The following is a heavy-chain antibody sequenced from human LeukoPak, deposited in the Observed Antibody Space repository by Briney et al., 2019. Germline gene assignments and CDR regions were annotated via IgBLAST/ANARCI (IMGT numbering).Heavy chain of an antibody. CDR2: ISSSSSYI. V-gene: IGHV3-21*01. CDR3: ARARVVVAANPFDY. D-gene: IGHD2-15*01. Sequence: GGSLRLSCAASGFTFSSYSMNWVRQAPGKGLEWVSSISSSSSYIYYADSVKGRFSISRDNAKNSLYLQMNCLRAEDTAVYYCARARVVVAANPFDYWGQGTLVTVSS. CDR1: GFTFSSYS. J-gene: IGHJ4*02.